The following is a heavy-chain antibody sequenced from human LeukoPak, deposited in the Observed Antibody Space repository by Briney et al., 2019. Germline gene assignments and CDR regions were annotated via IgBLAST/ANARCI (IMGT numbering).Heavy chain of an antibody. D-gene: IGHD3-3*01. Sequence: SETLSLTCNVSGGSISSDYWCWIRQPPRQGLEWIGFIYSSGSPTYNPSLESRVTISVDTSKNQFSLKLTSVTATDSAVYYCARRLWSGPFDYWGQGTLVTVFS. CDR1: GGSISSDY. CDR2: IYSSGSP. J-gene: IGHJ4*02. V-gene: IGHV4-4*09. CDR3: ARRLWSGPFDY.